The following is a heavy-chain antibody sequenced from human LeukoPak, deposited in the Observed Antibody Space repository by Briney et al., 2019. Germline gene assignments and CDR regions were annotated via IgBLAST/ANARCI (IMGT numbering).Heavy chain of an antibody. CDR1: GYTFNNFD. J-gene: IGHJ4*02. Sequence: ASVKVSCKASGYTFNNFDIDWIRQAPGQGLEWMGSMTPKSGDTDLAQKFQGRVTMTRDTSLNTAYLAVSSLTSDDTAVYYCAKGTLPVIAAGGLFDYWGQGTLVTVAS. CDR3: AKGTLPVIAAGGLFDY. D-gene: IGHD6-13*01. V-gene: IGHV1-8*02. CDR2: MTPKSGDT.